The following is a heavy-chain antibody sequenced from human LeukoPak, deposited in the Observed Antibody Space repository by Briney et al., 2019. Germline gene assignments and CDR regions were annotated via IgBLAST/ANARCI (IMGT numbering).Heavy chain of an antibody. D-gene: IGHD1-26*01. CDR2: IFYSGTT. J-gene: IGHJ3*02. Sequence: SETLSLTCTVSGGSITTYYWSWIRQPPGKGLEWIGFIFYSGTTNYNPSLKSRVTISLNTSKTQFSLKLSSVTAADTAVYYCASLGIVGATDDAFDIWGQGTMVTVSS. V-gene: IGHV4-59*01. CDR3: ASLGIVGATDDAFDI. CDR1: GGSITTYY.